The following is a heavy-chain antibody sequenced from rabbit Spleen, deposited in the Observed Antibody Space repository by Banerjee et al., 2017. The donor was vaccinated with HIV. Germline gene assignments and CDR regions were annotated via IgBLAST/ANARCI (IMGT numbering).Heavy chain of an antibody. CDR1: GFSFSSSYY. V-gene: IGHV1S40*01. J-gene: IGHJ4*01. D-gene: IGHD2-1*01. Sequence: QSLEESGGDLVKPGASLTLTCTASGFSFSSSYYLCWVRQAPGKGLECIACIYTDSSGSTWYASWAKGRFTISKTSSTTVTLQMTSLTAADTATYFCARGSATMTAGITGYYLNLWGPGTLVTVS. CDR2: IYTDSSGST. CDR3: ARGSATMTAGITGYYLNL.